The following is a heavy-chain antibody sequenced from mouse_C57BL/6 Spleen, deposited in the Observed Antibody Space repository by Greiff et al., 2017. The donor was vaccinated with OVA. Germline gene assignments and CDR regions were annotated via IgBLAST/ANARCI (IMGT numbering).Heavy chain of an antibody. J-gene: IGHJ1*03. CDR3: ARDLYGSSYGYFDV. V-gene: IGHV3-6*01. Sequence: EVKLQESGPGLVKPSQSLSLTCSVTGYSITSGYYWNWIRQFPGNKLEWMGYISYDGSNNYNPSLKNRISITRDTSTNQFFLKLNSVTTEDTATYYCARDLYGSSYGYFDVWGTVTTVTVSS. D-gene: IGHD1-1*01. CDR1: GYSITSGYY. CDR2: ISYDGSN.